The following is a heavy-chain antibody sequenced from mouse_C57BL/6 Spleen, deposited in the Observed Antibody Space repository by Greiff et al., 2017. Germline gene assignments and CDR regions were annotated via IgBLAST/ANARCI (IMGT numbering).Heavy chain of an antibody. J-gene: IGHJ1*03. D-gene: IGHD1-1*01. V-gene: IGHV1-26*01. CDR1: GYTFTDYY. CDR3: ARRESYYYGSSYVGWYFDV. Sequence: EVQLQQSGPELVKPGASVKISCKASGYTFTDYYMNWVKQSHGKSLAWIGDINPNNGGTSYNQKFKGKATLTVDKSSSTAYMELRSLTSEDSAVDYCARRESYYYGSSYVGWYFDVWGTGTTVTVSS. CDR2: INPNNGGT.